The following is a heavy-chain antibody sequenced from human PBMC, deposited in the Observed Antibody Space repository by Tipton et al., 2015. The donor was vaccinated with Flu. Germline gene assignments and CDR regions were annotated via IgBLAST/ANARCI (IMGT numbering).Heavy chain of an antibody. D-gene: IGHD4-11*01. Sequence: LRLSCTVSGGSISSGGAYWSWIRQHPGKGLEWIGGIYYSGSTYYNVSLKSRVTISVDTSKNQFFLNLNSVTAADAAVYYCARRTFSNYVSEPKNWFDFWGQGTLVTVSS. CDR3: ARRTFSNYVSEPKNWFDF. CDR1: GGSISSGGAY. V-gene: IGHV4-31*02. J-gene: IGHJ5*01. CDR2: IYYSGST.